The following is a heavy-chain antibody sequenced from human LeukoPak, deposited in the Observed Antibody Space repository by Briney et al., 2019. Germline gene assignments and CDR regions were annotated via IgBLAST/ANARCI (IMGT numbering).Heavy chain of an antibody. CDR3: ATDLVVITQAHAFDI. D-gene: IGHD3-22*01. V-gene: IGHV3-53*01. CDR1: GFTVSSNS. CDR2: IYSDNT. J-gene: IGHJ3*02. Sequence: GGSLRLSCTVSGFTVSSNSMSWVRQAPGKGLEWVSFIYSDNTHYSDSVKGRFTISRDNSKNTLYLQMNSLRAEDTAVYYCATDLVVITQAHAFDIWGQGTMVTVSS.